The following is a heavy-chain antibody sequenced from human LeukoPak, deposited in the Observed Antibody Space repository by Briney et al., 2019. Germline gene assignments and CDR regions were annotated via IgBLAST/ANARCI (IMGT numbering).Heavy chain of an antibody. Sequence: ASVKVSFKASGYAFTGYYMHWLRQAPGQGPEWLGYVNPNTGVTKFAQNFQGRLTMTSDTSIRTAYMELRKLTSDDTAVYYCARCPIYSRSSYFFYYYIDVWGTGTTVTVSS. J-gene: IGHJ6*03. D-gene: IGHD6-6*01. V-gene: IGHV1-2*02. CDR1: GYAFTGYY. CDR3: ARCPIYSRSSYFFYYYIDV. CDR2: VNPNTGVT.